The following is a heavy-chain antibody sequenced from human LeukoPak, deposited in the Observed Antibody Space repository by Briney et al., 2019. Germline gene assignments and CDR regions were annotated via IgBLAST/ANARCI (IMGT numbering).Heavy chain of an antibody. D-gene: IGHD5-24*01. V-gene: IGHV4-30-2*01. CDR1: GVSVSTVGYS. CDR2: IFPTGST. J-gene: IGHJ4*02. CDR3: ARMAGRTVDH. Sequence: SQTLSLTCTVSGVSVSTVGYSWAWIRQAPQKGLEWIGYIFPTGSTSHNPSLKSRLTISLERSNNQLSLSLNSVSAADTAVYYCARMAGRTVDHWGQGTLVTVTS.